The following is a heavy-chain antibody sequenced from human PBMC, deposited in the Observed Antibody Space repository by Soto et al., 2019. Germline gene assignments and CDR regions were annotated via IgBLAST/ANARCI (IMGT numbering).Heavy chain of an antibody. V-gene: IGHV1-69*01. CDR1: GGTFSSYA. J-gene: IGHJ5*02. D-gene: IGHD6-6*01. Sequence: VKVSCKASGGTFSSYAISWVRQAPGQGLEWMGGIIPIFGTANYAQKFQGRVTITADESTSTAYMELSSLRSEDTAVYYCARDTFEYSSSSDPYNWFDPWGQGTLVTVSS. CDR2: IIPIFGTA. CDR3: ARDTFEYSSSSDPYNWFDP.